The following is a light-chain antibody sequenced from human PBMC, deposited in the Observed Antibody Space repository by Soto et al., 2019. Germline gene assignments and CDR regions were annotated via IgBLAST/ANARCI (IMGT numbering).Light chain of an antibody. J-gene: IGLJ3*02. CDR2: LEGSGDY. CDR3: ETWDSNVWV. CDR1: SGHRNYI. Sequence: QSVLTQSSSASASLGSSVKLTCTLSSGHRNYIIAWHQQQPGKAPRYLMKLEGSGDYNKGSGVPDRFSGSSSGADRYLIISNLQSEDEADYYCETWDSNVWVFGGGTKVTVL. V-gene: IGLV4-60*03.